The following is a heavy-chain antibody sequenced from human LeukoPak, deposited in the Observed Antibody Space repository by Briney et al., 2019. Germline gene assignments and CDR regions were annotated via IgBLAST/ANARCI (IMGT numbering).Heavy chain of an antibody. CDR2: IYTSGST. CDR1: GGSISSYY. D-gene: IGHD3-3*01. J-gene: IGHJ4*02. Sequence: SETLSLTCTVSGGSISSYYWSWIRQPAGKGLEWIGRIYTSGSTNYNPSLKSRVTMSVDTSKNQFSLKLSSVTAADTAVYYCARASKSYDFWSGHPPYYFDYWGQGTLVTVSS. CDR3: ARASKSYDFWSGHPPYYFDY. V-gene: IGHV4-4*07.